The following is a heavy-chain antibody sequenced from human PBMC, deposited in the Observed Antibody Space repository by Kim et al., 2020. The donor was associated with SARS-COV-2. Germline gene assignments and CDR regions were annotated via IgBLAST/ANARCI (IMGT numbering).Heavy chain of an antibody. CDR2: ISGSGSTT. V-gene: IGHV3-23*01. D-gene: IGHD5-12*01. J-gene: IGHJ4*02. CDR1: GFTFSSYA. Sequence: GGSLRLSCAASGFTFSSYAMSWVRQAPGKGLQWVSTISGSGSTTYYPDSVKGRFTISRDNSKSTLYLQMNGLSAEDTAVYYCAKDRRGGYSGYDYDLWGQGTLVTVSS. CDR3: AKDRRGGYSGYDYDL.